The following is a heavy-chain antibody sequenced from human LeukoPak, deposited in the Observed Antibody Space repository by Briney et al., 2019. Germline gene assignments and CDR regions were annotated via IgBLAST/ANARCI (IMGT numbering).Heavy chain of an antibody. CDR2: IIPIFGTA. CDR3: ARGFGYYGSGSLDY. CDR1: GGTFSSYA. V-gene: IGHV1-69*05. D-gene: IGHD3-10*01. Sequence: GASVKVSCKASGGTFSSYAISWVRQAPGQGLEWMGGIIPIFGTANYAQKFQGRVTITTDESTSTAYMELSSLRSEDTAVYYCARGFGYYGSGSLDYWGQGTLVTVSS. J-gene: IGHJ4*02.